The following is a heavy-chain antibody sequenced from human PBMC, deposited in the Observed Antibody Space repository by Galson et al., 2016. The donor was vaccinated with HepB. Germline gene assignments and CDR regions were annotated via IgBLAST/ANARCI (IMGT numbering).Heavy chain of an antibody. V-gene: IGHV3-23*01. J-gene: IGHJ5*02. Sequence: SLRLSCAASRFMFRNYAMSWVRQAPGKGLEWVSSISGSGDSTYYADSVKGRFTISRDNSKNTLYLQMKSLRAGDTAVYYCTKDLIPNWFDPWGQGTLVTVSS. CDR3: TKDLIPNWFDP. CDR2: ISGSGDST. D-gene: IGHD3-16*01. CDR1: RFMFRNYA.